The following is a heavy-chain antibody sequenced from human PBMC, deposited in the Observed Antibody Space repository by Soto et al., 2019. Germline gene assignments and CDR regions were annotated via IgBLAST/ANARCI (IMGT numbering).Heavy chain of an antibody. CDR3: ARAGVATIDY. J-gene: IGHJ4*02. Sequence: SETLSLTCAVSGGSISSGGYSWSWIRQPPGKGLEWIGYIYHSGSTYYNPSLKSRVTISVDRSKNQFSLKLSSVTAADTAVYYCARAGVATIDYWGQGTLVTVSS. CDR1: GGSISSGGYS. D-gene: IGHD5-12*01. CDR2: IYHSGST. V-gene: IGHV4-30-2*01.